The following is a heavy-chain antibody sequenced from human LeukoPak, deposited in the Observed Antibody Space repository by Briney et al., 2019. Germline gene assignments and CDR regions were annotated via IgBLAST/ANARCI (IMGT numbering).Heavy chain of an antibody. Sequence: PGGSLRLSCAASGFRFSSYWMSWVRRAPGKGLEWVANIKQDGSEKYYVDPVKGRFTISRDNAKISVYLQMNSLRAEDTAVYYCAANGGPFDYWGQGTLVTVSS. J-gene: IGHJ4*02. D-gene: IGHD4-23*01. CDR2: IKQDGSEK. CDR3: AANGGPFDY. V-gene: IGHV3-7*02. CDR1: GFRFSSYW.